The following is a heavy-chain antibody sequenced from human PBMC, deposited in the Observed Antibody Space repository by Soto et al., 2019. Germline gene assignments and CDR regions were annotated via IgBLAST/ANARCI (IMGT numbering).Heavy chain of an antibody. D-gene: IGHD3-3*01. CDR3: ARPYSYYDFWGGEWYYGMDX. CDR1: GYSFTSYW. Sequence: PGEALKISCKGSGYSFTSYWIGWVRQMPGKGLELMVIIYTGDSDTRYSPSFQGQVTISAEKSIITAYLQWSSLKASDTAMYYCARPYSYYDFWGGEWYYGMDXWGQGTTVTVS. V-gene: IGHV5-51*01. J-gene: IGHJ6*02. CDR2: IYTGDSDT.